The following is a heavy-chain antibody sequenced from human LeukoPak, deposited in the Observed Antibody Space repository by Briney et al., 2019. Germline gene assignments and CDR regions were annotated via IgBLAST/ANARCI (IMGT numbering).Heavy chain of an antibody. J-gene: IGHJ4*02. D-gene: IGHD3-3*01. CDR3: TRDFVF. Sequence: GGSLRLSCAASGFAFSTYWMDWVRQAPGKGLEWVGNINQDGSVKHYVDSVRGRSTISRVNARNSVYLQMSALRVEDTAVYYCTRDFVFWGQGSLVTASS. CDR1: GFAFSTYW. CDR2: INQDGSVK. V-gene: IGHV3-7*01.